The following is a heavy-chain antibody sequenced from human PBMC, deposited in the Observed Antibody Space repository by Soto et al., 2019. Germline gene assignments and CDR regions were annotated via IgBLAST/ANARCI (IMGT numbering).Heavy chain of an antibody. CDR3: ARRYGSAFDF. Sequence: QVQLQESGPGLVEPSETLTLACIVSGGSISSYYWSWIRQPPGKGLEWIGYIYYSGSTNYNPSLKSRVTISVDTSKNQFSLKLSSVPAADTAVYYCARRYGSAFDFWGQGTMVTVSS. V-gene: IGHV4-59*01. CDR1: GGSISSYY. J-gene: IGHJ3*01. CDR2: IYYSGST. D-gene: IGHD3-10*01.